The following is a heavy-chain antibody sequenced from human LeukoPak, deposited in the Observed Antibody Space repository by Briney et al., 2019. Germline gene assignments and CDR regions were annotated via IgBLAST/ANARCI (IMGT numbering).Heavy chain of an antibody. CDR1: VYTFTIYY. D-gene: IGHD6-13*01. J-gene: IGHJ6*01. V-gene: IGHV1-46*01. Sequence: ASVKVSFTASVYTFTIYYMHWVRQAPGQGLEWMGIINPSGGSTSYAQKFQGRVTMTRDTSTSTVYMELSSLRSEDTAVYYCASRCIAAAADGIRAPRYYYYYGMDVWGQGTTVTASS. CDR3: ASRCIAAAADGIRAPRYYYYYGMDV. CDR2: INPSGGST.